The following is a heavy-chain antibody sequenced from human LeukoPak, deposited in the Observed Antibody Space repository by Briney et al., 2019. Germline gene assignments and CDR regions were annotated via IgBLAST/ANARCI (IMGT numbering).Heavy chain of an antibody. J-gene: IGHJ4*02. D-gene: IGHD3/OR15-3a*01. CDR1: GFTFSSYW. CDR3: ARDFGL. V-gene: IGHV3-7*01. CDR2: IKQDRSEI. Sequence: TGGSLRLSCVASGFTFSSYWMSWVRQAPGKGLEWVANIKQDRSEIYYVDSVKGRFTISRDNAKNSLYLQMNSLRVEDTAVYYCARDFGLWGQGTLVTVSS.